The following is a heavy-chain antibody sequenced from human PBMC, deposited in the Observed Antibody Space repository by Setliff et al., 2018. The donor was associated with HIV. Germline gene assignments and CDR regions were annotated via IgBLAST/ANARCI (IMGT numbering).Heavy chain of an antibody. V-gene: IGHV1-3*01. CDR2: INAGNGNT. CDR1: GYTFTSYA. CDR3: ARSYCSGGSCYRFDAFDI. D-gene: IGHD2-15*01. Sequence: ASVKVSCKASGYTFTSYAMHWVRQAPGQRLEWMGWINAGNGNTKYSQKFQGRVTITRDTSASTAYMELSSLRSEDTAVYYCARSYCSGGSCYRFDAFDIWGQGTMVTVSS. J-gene: IGHJ3*02.